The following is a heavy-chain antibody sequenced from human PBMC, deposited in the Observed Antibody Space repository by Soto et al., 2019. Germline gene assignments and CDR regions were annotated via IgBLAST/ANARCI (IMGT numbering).Heavy chain of an antibody. CDR1: GGSFSNFG. J-gene: IGHJ4*01. CDR2: IVPVFGRP. V-gene: IGHV1-69*13. CDR3: AREGSGYDV. Sequence: SVKVSCKASGGSFSNFGISWVRQAPGQGLEWMGGIVPVFGRPNYAQRFRGRLTITADESTSTGYMELISLRSDDTAVYDCAREGSGYDVWGQGTQVTVSS. D-gene: IGHD5-12*01.